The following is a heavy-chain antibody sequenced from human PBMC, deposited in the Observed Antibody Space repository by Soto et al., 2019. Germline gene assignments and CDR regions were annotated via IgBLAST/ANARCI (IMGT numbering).Heavy chain of an antibody. V-gene: IGHV4-59*01. Sequence: SETLSLTCTVSGGSISSNYWTWIRQPPGKGLERIGYVYNSGSTNYNPSLKSRVTISEDTTKSQFSLKVNSMTAADTAVYYCARYRREAVAGYTLDNWGQGILVTVS. CDR1: GGSISSNY. CDR2: VYNSGST. D-gene: IGHD6-13*01. J-gene: IGHJ4*02. CDR3: ARYRREAVAGYTLDN.